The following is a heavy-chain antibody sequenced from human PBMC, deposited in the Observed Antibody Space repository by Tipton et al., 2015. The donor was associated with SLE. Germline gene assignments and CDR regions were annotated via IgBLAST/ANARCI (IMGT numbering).Heavy chain of an antibody. CDR3: ARKNSSGWSYAFDI. CDR2: INHSGST. V-gene: IGHV4-34*01. D-gene: IGHD6-19*01. Sequence: TLSLTCAVYGESFSGYYWSWIRQPPGKGLEWIGEINHSGSTNYNPSLKSRVTISVDTSKNQFSLKLSSVTAADTAVYYCARKNSSGWSYAFDIWGQGTMVTVSS. CDR1: GESFSGYY. J-gene: IGHJ3*02.